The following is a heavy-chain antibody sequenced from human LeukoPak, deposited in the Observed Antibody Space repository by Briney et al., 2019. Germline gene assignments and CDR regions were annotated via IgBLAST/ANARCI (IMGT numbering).Heavy chain of an antibody. D-gene: IGHD1-14*01. CDR2: IYHSGST. CDR3: ARGGGPTGLDY. V-gene: IGHV4-30-2*01. CDR1: GGSISSGGSS. J-gene: IGHJ4*02. Sequence: SETLSLTCAVSGGSISSGGSSWSWIRQPPGKGLEWIGYIYHSGSTYYNPSLKSRVTISVDRSKNQFSLKLSSVTAADTAVYYCARGGGPTGLDYWGQGTLVTVSS.